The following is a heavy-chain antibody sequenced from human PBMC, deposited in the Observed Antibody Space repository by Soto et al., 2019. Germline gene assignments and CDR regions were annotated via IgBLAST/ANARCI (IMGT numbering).Heavy chain of an antibody. J-gene: IGHJ3*02. CDR3: ARTLRAVAALDTFDI. D-gene: IGHD6-19*01. Sequence: GGALRLSCAASVFTVISYSMNWVRQAPGKGLEWVSSISSSGTYIYYADSVKGRFTISRDNAKNSLYLQMNSLRAEDTAVYYCARTLRAVAALDTFDIWGQGTMLTVSS. CDR1: VFTVISYS. CDR2: ISSSGTYI. V-gene: IGHV3-21*01.